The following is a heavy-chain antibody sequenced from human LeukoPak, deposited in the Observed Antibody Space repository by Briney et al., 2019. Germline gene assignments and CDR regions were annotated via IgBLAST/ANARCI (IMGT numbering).Heavy chain of an antibody. CDR3: ATGKALRSLEWLFWFDP. D-gene: IGHD3-3*01. CDR2: FGPEDGET. CDR1: GYTLTELS. Sequence: RASVKVSCKVSGYTLTELSMHWVRQAPGKGLEWMGGFGPEDGETIYAQKFRGRVTMTEDVSTDTAYMELSSLRSEDTAVYYCATGKALRSLEWLFWFDPWGQGTLVTVSS. J-gene: IGHJ5*02. V-gene: IGHV1-24*01.